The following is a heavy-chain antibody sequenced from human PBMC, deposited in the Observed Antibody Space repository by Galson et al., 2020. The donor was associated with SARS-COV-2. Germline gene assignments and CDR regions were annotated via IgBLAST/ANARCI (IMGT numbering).Heavy chain of an antibody. V-gene: IGHV4-39*01. Sequence: SETLSLTCTVSGGSISSSSYYWGWIRQPPGKGLEWIGSIYYSGSTYYNPSLKSRVTISVDTSKNQFSLKLSSVTAADTAVYYCARQSGVRLQLVPGPVYYYDGMDVWGQGTTVTVSS. D-gene: IGHD6-13*01. CDR3: ARQSGVRLQLVPGPVYYYDGMDV. CDR2: IYYSGST. J-gene: IGHJ6*02. CDR1: GGSISSSSYY.